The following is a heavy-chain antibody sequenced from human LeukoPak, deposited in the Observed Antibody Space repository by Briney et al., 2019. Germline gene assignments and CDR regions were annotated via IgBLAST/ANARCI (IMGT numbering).Heavy chain of an antibody. CDR3: ARGPDSSGWYV. CDR2: INHSGST. J-gene: IGHJ6*02. Sequence: SETLSLTCAVYGGSFSGYYWSWTRQPPGKGLEWIGEINHSGSTNYNPSLKSRVTISVDTSKNQFSLKLSSVTAADTAVYYCARGPDSSGWYVWGQGTTVTVSS. CDR1: GGSFSGYY. V-gene: IGHV4-34*01. D-gene: IGHD6-19*01.